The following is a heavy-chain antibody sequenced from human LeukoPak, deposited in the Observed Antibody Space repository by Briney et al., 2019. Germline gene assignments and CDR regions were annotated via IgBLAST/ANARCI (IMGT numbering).Heavy chain of an antibody. Sequence: GASVKVSCKASGYTFTSYDINWVRQATGQGLEWMGWMNPNSGNTGYAQKFQGRVTMTRNTSISTAYMELNSLRSEDTAVYYCARAPPRRGYSGYDSYYWGQGTLVTVSS. V-gene: IGHV1-8*01. D-gene: IGHD5-12*01. J-gene: IGHJ4*02. CDR2: MNPNSGNT. CDR3: ARAPPRRGYSGYDSYY. CDR1: GYTFTSYD.